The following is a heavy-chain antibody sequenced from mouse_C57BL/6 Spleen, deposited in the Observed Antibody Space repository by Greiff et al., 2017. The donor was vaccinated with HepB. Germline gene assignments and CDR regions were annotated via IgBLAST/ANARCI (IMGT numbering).Heavy chain of an antibody. Sequence: VKLQQPGAELVKPGASVKLSCKASGYTFTSYWMQWVKQRPGQGLEWIGEIDPSDSYTNYNQKFKGKATLTVDTSSSTAYMQLSSLTSEDSAVYYCARSGTGTGYFDVWGTGTTVTVSS. D-gene: IGHD4-1*01. V-gene: IGHV1-50*01. CDR2: IDPSDSYT. J-gene: IGHJ1*03. CDR3: ARSGTGTGYFDV. CDR1: GYTFTSYW.